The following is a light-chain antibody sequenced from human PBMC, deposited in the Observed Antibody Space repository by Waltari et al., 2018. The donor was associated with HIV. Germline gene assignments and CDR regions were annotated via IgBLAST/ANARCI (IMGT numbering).Light chain of an antibody. CDR1: NIGGDS. Sequence: SYVLTQPPSVSVAPGQTARITCGGKNIGGDSVHWYQQRPGQAPLLVVYNDGARPSGIPERFSGFNSVNSATLTITRVEVGDEADYYCQVWDSSTDLYVFGTGTTVTVL. CDR3: QVWDSSTDLYV. CDR2: NDG. J-gene: IGLJ1*01. V-gene: IGLV3-21*02.